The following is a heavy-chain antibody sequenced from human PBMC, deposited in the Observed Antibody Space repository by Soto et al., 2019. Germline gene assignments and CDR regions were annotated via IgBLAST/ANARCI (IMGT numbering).Heavy chain of an antibody. J-gene: IGHJ5*02. Sequence: GGSLRLSCAASGFTFRSFTMNWVRQAPGKGLEWVSTISSNSGYIYYTDALRGRFTIARDNAKNSLHLQMNCLKSEDTAVYYCTRDASRDSSARGWFDPWGPGTLVTVSS. CDR1: GFTFRSFT. CDR3: TRDASRDSSARGWFDP. D-gene: IGHD6-13*01. CDR2: ISSNSGYI. V-gene: IGHV3-21*01.